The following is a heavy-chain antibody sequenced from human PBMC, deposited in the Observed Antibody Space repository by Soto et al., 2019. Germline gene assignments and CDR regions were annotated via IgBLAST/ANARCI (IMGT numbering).Heavy chain of an antibody. CDR3: AKDSESLRFLEWLPINDY. D-gene: IGHD3-3*01. CDR1: GFTFSSYA. Sequence: GGSLRLSCAASGFTFSSYAMSWVRQAPGKGLEWVSAISGSGGSTYYADSVKGRFTISRDNSKNTLYLQMNSLRAEDTAVYYCAKDSESLRFLEWLPINDYWGQGTLVTVSS. CDR2: ISGSGGST. V-gene: IGHV3-23*01. J-gene: IGHJ4*02.